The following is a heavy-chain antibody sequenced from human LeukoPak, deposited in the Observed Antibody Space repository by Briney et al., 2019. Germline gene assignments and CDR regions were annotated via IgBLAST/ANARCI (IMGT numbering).Heavy chain of an antibody. CDR3: AKDGIDYYDSSGYFDY. Sequence: GGSLRLSCAASGFTFSSYAMSWVRQAPGKGLEWVSAISGSGGSTYYADSVKGRFTISRDNSKNTLYLQMNSPRAEDTAVYYCAKDGIDYYDSSGYFDYWGQGTLVTVSS. CDR2: ISGSGGST. V-gene: IGHV3-23*01. CDR1: GFTFSSYA. D-gene: IGHD3-22*01. J-gene: IGHJ4*02.